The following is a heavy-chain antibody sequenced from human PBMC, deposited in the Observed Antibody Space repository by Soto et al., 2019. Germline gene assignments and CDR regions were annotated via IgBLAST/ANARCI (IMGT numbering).Heavy chain of an antibody. Sequence: GGSLRLSCAASGFTFSSYSMNWVRQAPGKGLEWVSSISSSSSYIYYADSVKGRFTISRDNAKNSLYLQMNSLRAEDTAVYYCARDGPPTLPIVVVVAATRNWLDPWGQGTLVTVSS. CDR2: ISSSSSYI. V-gene: IGHV3-21*01. J-gene: IGHJ5*02. D-gene: IGHD2-15*01. CDR3: ARDGPPTLPIVVVVAATRNWLDP. CDR1: GFTFSSYS.